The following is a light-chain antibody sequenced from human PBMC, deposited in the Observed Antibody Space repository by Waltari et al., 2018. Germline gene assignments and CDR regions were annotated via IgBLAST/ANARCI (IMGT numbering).Light chain of an antibody. CDR3: QQYNKWPRT. V-gene: IGKV3-15*01. CDR2: GAS. J-gene: IGKJ1*01. CDR1: QSVSSK. Sequence: EIVMTQSPATLSVSPGERATLSCRASQSVSSKLAWYQQKPGQAPRLLIYGASTRATGIPARVSGSGSGTEFTLTISSLQSEDFAIYYCQQYNKWPRTFGPGTKVAIK.